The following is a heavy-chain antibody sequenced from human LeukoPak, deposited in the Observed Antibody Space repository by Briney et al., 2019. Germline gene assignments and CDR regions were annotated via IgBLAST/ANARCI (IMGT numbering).Heavy chain of an antibody. Sequence: PSETLSLTCAVYGGSFSGYYWSWVRQPPGKGLEWIGEINHSGSTNYNPSLKSRVTISVDTSKNQFSLKLSSVTAADTAVYYCATRIAARPFDPWGQGTLVTVSS. J-gene: IGHJ5*02. D-gene: IGHD6-6*01. CDR1: GGSFSGYY. CDR3: ATRIAARPFDP. V-gene: IGHV4-34*01. CDR2: INHSGST.